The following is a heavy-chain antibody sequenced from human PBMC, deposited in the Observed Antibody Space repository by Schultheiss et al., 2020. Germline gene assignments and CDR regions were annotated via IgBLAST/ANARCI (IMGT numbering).Heavy chain of an antibody. V-gene: IGHV1-69*04. D-gene: IGHD4-17*01. CDR3: ARDRGYGDYFYYCYGMDV. CDR2: IIPILGIA. Sequence: VKVSCKASGVTFSSYAISWVRPAPGQELEWMGRIIPILGIANYAQKFQGRVTITADKSTSTAYMELSSLRSEDTAVYYCARDRGYGDYFYYCYGMDVWGQGTMVNVSS. J-gene: IGHJ6*02. CDR1: GVTFSSYA.